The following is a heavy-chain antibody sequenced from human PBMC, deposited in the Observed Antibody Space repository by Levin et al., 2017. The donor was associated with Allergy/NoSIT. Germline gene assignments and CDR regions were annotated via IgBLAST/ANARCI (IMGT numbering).Heavy chain of an antibody. CDR1: GFIFSDSA. J-gene: IGHJ4*02. CDR3: TRQAEGVYY. D-gene: IGHD2-8*01. V-gene: IGHV3-73*01. Sequence: GESLKISCAASGFIFSDSAIHWVRQASGKGPEWVGRIRSKDNNYATTYAASVKGRFTISRDDSRNTAYLQMNSLNAEDTAVYYCTRQAEGVYYWGRGTLVTVSS. CDR2: IRSKDNNYAT.